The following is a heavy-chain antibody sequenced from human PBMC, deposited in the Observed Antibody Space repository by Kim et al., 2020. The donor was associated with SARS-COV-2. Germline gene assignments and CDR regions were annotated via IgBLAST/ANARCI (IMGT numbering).Heavy chain of an antibody. V-gene: IGHV4-59*01. D-gene: IGHD1-1*01. CDR1: SGSISSYY. Sequence: SETLSLTCNVSSGSISSYYWSWIRQPPGKGLEWIGYIYNSGNTNYNPSLKSRVTISVDASKNQFSLKLSSVTAADTAVYYCVRGVKTGGTTIYYYYAMDVWGQGTTVTVSS. J-gene: IGHJ6*02. CDR2: IYNSGNT. CDR3: VRGVKTGGTTIYYYYAMDV.